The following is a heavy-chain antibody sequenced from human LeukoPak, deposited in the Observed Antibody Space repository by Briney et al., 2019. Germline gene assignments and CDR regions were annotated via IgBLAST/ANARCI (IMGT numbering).Heavy chain of an antibody. Sequence: SETLSLTCAVYGRSFSGYYWSWIRQPPGKGLEWIGEINHSGSTNYNPSLKSRVTISVDTSKNQFSLKLSSVTAADTAVYYCARAPPGVAFDYWGQGTLVTVSS. CDR1: GRSFSGYY. CDR2: INHSGST. CDR3: ARAPPGVAFDY. J-gene: IGHJ4*02. V-gene: IGHV4-34*01. D-gene: IGHD2-15*01.